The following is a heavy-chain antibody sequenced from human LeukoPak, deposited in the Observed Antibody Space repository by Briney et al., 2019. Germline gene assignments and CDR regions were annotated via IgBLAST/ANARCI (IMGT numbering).Heavy chain of an antibody. V-gene: IGHV3-48*01. D-gene: IGHD1-1*01. CDR1: GFPLSSYS. CDR2: ISASGGNI. Sequence: SGGSLRLPCEASGFPLSSYSINWVRQAPGKGLEWVSYISASGGNIYYLDSVKGRFTVSRDNARKSLFLQMNNARVEDTAFYYCVRVKGTYFDYWGQGALVTVSS. CDR3: VRVKGTYFDY. J-gene: IGHJ4*02.